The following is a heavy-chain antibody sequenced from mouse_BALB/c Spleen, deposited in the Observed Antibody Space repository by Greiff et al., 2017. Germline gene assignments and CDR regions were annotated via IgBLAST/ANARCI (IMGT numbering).Heavy chain of an antibody. V-gene: IGHV5-6-5*01. D-gene: IGHD2-14*01. CDR2: ISSGGST. CDR1: GFTFSSYA. Sequence: EVMLVESGGGLVKPGGSLKLSCAASGFTFSSYAMSWVRQTPEKRLEWVASISSGGSTYYPDRVKGRFTISRDNARNILYLQMSSLRSEDTAMYYCARGYRYDFYWYFDVWGAGTTVTVSS. J-gene: IGHJ1*01. CDR3: ARGYRYDFYWYFDV.